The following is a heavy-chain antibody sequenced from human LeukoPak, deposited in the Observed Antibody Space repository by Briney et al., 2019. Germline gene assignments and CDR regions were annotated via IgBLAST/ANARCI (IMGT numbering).Heavy chain of an antibody. CDR2: IHYSGST. V-gene: IGHV4-30-4*01. J-gene: IGHJ4*02. D-gene: IGHD6-19*01. CDR3: TRDGIAVAGTEGFDY. Sequence: PSETLSLTCTVSGGSISSGDYYWSWIRQPPGKGLEWIGYIHYSGSTYYNPSLKSRVTISVDTSKNQFSLKLSSVTAADTAVYYCTRDGIAVAGTEGFDYWGQGTLVTVSP. CDR1: GGSISSGDYY.